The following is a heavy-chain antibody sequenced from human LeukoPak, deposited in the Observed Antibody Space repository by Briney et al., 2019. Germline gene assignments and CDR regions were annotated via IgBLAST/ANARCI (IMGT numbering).Heavy chain of an antibody. CDR2: IIPILGIA. CDR1: GGTFSSYA. Sequence: ASVKVSCKASGGTFSSYAISWVRQAPGQGLEWLGRIIPILGIANYAQKFQGRVTITADKSTSTAYMELSSLRSEDTAVYYCVRVRIAAAGAGNWFDPWGQGTLVTVSS. V-gene: IGHV1-69*04. D-gene: IGHD6-13*01. J-gene: IGHJ5*02. CDR3: VRVRIAAAGAGNWFDP.